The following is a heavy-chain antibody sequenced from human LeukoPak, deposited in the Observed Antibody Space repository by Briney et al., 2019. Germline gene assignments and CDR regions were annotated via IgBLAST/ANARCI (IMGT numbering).Heavy chain of an antibody. V-gene: IGHV4-4*07. CDR3: ARDILATSIAAPYY. Sequence: SETLSLTCTVSGGSISSYYWSWIRRPAGKGLEWIGRIYTRGSTNYNPSLKSRVTMSVDTSKNQFSLNLNSVTAADTAVYYCARDILATSIAAPYYWGQGTLVTVSS. CDR2: IYTRGST. CDR1: GGSISSYY. J-gene: IGHJ4*02. D-gene: IGHD6-13*01.